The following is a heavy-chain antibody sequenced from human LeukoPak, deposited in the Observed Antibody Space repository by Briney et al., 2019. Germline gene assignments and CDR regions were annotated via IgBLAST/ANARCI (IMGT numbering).Heavy chain of an antibody. D-gene: IGHD5-24*01. CDR2: IYRGDKT. Sequence: GGSLRLSCAASGFTVTTNHMSWVRQAPGRGLEWVSLIYRGDKTHYADSVKDRFTIFRVTSRNTLYLQMNSLRAEDTAVYYCARDQTSVATMPSTGDDYWGQGTLVTVSS. CDR1: GFTVTTNH. V-gene: IGHV3-66*01. CDR3: ARDQTSVATMPSTGDDY. J-gene: IGHJ4*02.